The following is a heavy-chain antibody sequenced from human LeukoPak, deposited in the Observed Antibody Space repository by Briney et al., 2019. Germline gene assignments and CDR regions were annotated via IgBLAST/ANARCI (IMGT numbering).Heavy chain of an antibody. CDR2: ISGEGVTI. Sequence: GGSLRLSCATSGFSFSNYAMSWVRQAPGKGLEWVSAISGEGVTIYYADSVKGRFTISRDNSKNTLFLQMNSLRAEDTAVYYCAKDARRTSGWYFFDYWGQGTLVTVSS. CDR3: AKDARRTSGWYFFDY. J-gene: IGHJ4*02. V-gene: IGHV3-23*01. CDR1: GFSFSNYA. D-gene: IGHD6-19*01.